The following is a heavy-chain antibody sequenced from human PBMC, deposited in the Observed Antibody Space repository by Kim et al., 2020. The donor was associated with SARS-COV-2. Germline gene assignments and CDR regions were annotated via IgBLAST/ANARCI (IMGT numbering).Heavy chain of an antibody. D-gene: IGHD3-10*01. CDR2: ISAYNGNT. CDR3: ARSSLYGSGSYGGWFDP. CDR1: GYTFTSYG. J-gene: IGHJ5*02. Sequence: ASVKVSCKASGYTFTSYGISWVRQAPGQGLEWMGWISAYNGNTNYAQKLQGRVTMTTDTSTSTAYMELRSLRSDDTAVYYCARSSLYGSGSYGGWFDPWGQGTLVTVSS. V-gene: IGHV1-18*01.